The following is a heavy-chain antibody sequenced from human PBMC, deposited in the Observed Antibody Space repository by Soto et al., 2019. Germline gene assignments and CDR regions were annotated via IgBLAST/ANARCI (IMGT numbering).Heavy chain of an antibody. D-gene: IGHD3-22*01. J-gene: IGHJ3*02. CDR2: TYYRSKWYN. Sequence: LSQTLSLTCAISGDSVSSNSAAWNWIRQSPSRGLEWLGRTYYRSKWYNDYEVSVKSRITINPDTSKNQFSLQLNSVTPEDTAVYYCARASLDPDYYDSSGYQDAFDIWGQGTMVTVSS. V-gene: IGHV6-1*01. CDR3: ARASLDPDYYDSSGYQDAFDI. CDR1: GDSVSSNSAA.